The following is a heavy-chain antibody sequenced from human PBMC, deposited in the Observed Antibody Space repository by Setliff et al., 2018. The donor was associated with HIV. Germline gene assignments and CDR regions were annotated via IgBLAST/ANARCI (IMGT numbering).Heavy chain of an antibody. V-gene: IGHV4-59*13. D-gene: IGHD3-3*01. CDR3: ARGRVTLNGVAAGHHYMDV. CDR1: GGFIGTYY. J-gene: IGHJ6*03. Sequence: SETLSLTCTVSGGFIGTYYWSWIRQSPGKGLEWIGTVYYTGSTNYNPSLESRVTMSVDTSKNQFSLRLMSLTAADTAIYYCARGRVTLNGVAAGHHYMDVWGKGNTVTVSS. CDR2: VYYTGST.